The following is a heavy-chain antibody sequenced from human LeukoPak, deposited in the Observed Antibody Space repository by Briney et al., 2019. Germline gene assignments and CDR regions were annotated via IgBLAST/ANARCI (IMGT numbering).Heavy chain of an antibody. CDR2: ISWDGGST. D-gene: IGHD1-26*01. J-gene: IGHJ6*03. V-gene: IGHV3-43*01. CDR3: AKDIGDSGSYMDV. CDR1: GFTFDDYT. Sequence: GGSLRLSCAASGFTFDDYTMHWVRQAPGKGLEWVSLISWDGGSTYYADSVKGRFTISRDNSKNSLYLQMNSLRTEDTALYYCAKDIGDSGSYMDVWGKGTTATVSS.